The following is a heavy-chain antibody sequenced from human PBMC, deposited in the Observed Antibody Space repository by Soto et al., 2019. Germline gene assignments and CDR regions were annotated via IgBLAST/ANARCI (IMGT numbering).Heavy chain of an antibody. J-gene: IGHJ4*02. Sequence: QVQLQESGPGLVKPSQTLSLTCTVSGGSISSGDYYWSWIRQPPGKGLEWIRYIYYSGSTYYNPSLKSRVTISVDTSKNQFSLKLSSVTAADTAVYYCARQNHGGVQTFDYWGQGTLVTVSS. CDR3: ARQNHGGVQTFDY. CDR2: IYYSGST. D-gene: IGHD1-1*01. V-gene: IGHV4-30-4*01. CDR1: GGSISSGDYY.